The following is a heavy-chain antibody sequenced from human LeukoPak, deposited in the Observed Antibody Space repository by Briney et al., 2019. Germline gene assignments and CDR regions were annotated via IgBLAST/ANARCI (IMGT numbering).Heavy chain of an antibody. CDR3: ARDLSSSSKVFDY. CDR2: IYYSGST. D-gene: IGHD6-6*01. Sequence: SQTLSLTRTLSGGSISSYYCSWIRRPPGRRLGWVGYIYYSGSTNYNPSLKSQVTISVDPSKNQSPLRLSSVTAADTAVYYCARDLSSSSKVFDYWGQGTLVTVSP. CDR1: GGSISSYY. V-gene: IGHV4-59*01. J-gene: IGHJ4*02.